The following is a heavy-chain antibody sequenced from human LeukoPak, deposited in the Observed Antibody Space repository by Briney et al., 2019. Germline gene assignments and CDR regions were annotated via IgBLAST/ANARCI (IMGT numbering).Heavy chain of an antibody. Sequence: GGSLRLSCAASGFTFTSHSMNWVRQAPGKGLEWISYIAPSGVKMYAESVPGRFTISRDNDRKSVHLQMISLRVEDTAMYFCTRDGGYSGFDFDYWGQGVLVTVSS. CDR3: TRDGGYSGFDFDY. CDR1: GFTFTSHS. V-gene: IGHV3-21*01. D-gene: IGHD5-12*01. CDR2: IAPSGVK. J-gene: IGHJ4*02.